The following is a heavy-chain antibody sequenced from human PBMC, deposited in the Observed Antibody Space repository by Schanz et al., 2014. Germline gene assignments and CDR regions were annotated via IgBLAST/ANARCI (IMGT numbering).Heavy chain of an antibody. Sequence: GQLVQSGPEVKEPGASVKVSCEASRYTFNTYGLNWVRQAPGKGLEWVSRMIGSGSSVFYADSVKGRFTISRDNLKNTVYLQMNSLRAGDTAVYYCAKDGRLPYYGTGSDFDYWGQGTLVTVSS. CDR2: MIGSGSSV. V-gene: IGHV3-23*04. CDR3: AKDGRLPYYGTGSDFDY. CDR1: RYTFNTYG. D-gene: IGHD3-22*01. J-gene: IGHJ4*02.